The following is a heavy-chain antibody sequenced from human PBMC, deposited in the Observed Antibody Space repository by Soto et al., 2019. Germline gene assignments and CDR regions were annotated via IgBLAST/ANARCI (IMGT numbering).Heavy chain of an antibody. CDR3: AREKRLMGYYYGMDV. CDR1: GYTFTSYG. D-gene: IGHD2-8*01. Sequence: ASVKVSCKASGYTFTSYGISWVRQAPGQGLEWMGWISAYNGNTNYPQKLQGRVTMTTDTSTSTAYMELRSLRSDDTAVYYCAREKRLMGYYYGMDVWGQGTTVTVSS. V-gene: IGHV1-18*01. CDR2: ISAYNGNT. J-gene: IGHJ6*02.